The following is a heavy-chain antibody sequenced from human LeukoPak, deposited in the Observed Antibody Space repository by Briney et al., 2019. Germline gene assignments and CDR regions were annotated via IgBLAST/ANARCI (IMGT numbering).Heavy chain of an antibody. D-gene: IGHD5-12*01. V-gene: IGHV4-59*08. J-gene: IGHJ6*02. Sequence: SETLSLTCTVSGGXISSYYWSWIRQPPGKGLQWIGYIYYSGSTNYNPSLKSRVTISVDTSKNQFSLKLSSVTAADTAVYYCARRPSNVDIVATTPYGMDVWGQGTTVTVSS. CDR1: GGXISSYY. CDR2: IYYSGST. CDR3: ARRPSNVDIVATTPYGMDV.